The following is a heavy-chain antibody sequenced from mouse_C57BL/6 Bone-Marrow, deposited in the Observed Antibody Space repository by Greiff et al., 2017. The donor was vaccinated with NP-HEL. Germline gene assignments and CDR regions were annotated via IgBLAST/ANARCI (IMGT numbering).Heavy chain of an antibody. Sequence: VQLQQPGAELVKPGASVKLSCKASGYTFTSYWMHWVKQRPGQGLEWIGMIHPNSGSTNYNEKFKSKATLTVDKSSSTAYMQLSSLTSEDSAVYYCARSRGYYGSSYDYWGQGTTLTVSS. CDR3: ARSRGYYGSSYDY. D-gene: IGHD1-1*01. J-gene: IGHJ2*01. CDR1: GYTFTSYW. V-gene: IGHV1-64*01. CDR2: IHPNSGST.